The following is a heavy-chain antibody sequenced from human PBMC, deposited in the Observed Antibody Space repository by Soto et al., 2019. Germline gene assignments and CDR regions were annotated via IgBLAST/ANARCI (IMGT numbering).Heavy chain of an antibody. V-gene: IGHV1-69*04. D-gene: IGHD3-10*01. CDR1: GYTFTSYG. CDR2: IIPILGIA. CDR3: ASVYYGSGSYYEGYFDY. J-gene: IGHJ4*02. Sequence: SVKVSCKASGYTFTSYGISWVRQAPGQGLEWMGRIIPILGIANYAQKFQGRVTITADKSTSTAYMELSSLRSEDTAVYYCASVYYGSGSYYEGYFDYWGQGTLVTVSS.